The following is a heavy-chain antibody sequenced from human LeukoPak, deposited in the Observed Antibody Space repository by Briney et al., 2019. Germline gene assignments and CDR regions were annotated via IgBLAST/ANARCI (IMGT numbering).Heavy chain of an antibody. Sequence: ASVKVSCKASGYTFTSYAMHWVRQAPGQRLEWMGWINAGNGNTKYSQKFQGRVTITRDTSASTAHMELSSLRSEDTAVYYCARGGRTVYFDYWGQGTLVTVSS. CDR1: GYTFTSYA. D-gene: IGHD1-1*01. CDR3: ARGGRTVYFDY. V-gene: IGHV1-3*01. CDR2: INAGNGNT. J-gene: IGHJ4*02.